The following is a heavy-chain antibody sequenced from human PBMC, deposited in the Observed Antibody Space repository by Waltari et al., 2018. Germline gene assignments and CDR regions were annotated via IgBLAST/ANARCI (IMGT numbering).Heavy chain of an antibody. CDR1: GGSFSGYY. CDR2: INNSGST. V-gene: IGHV4-34*01. CDR3: ARGLSVLRGSYYY. Sequence: QVQLQQWGAGLLKPSETLSLTCAVYGGSFSGYYWSWIRQPPGKGLEWVGEINNSGSTNYNPSLKSRVTIAVDTSKNQFSLKLSSVTAADTAVYYCARGLSVLRGSYYYWGQGTLVTVSS. J-gene: IGHJ4*02. D-gene: IGHD1-26*01.